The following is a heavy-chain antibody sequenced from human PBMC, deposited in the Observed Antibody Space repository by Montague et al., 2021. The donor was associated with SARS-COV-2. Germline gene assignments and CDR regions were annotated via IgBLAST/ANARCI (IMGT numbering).Heavy chain of an antibody. V-gene: IGHV6-1*01. CDR2: PYYRSKWYS. Sequence: CAISGDSVSSKSVAWNWIRQSPSRGLEWLGRPYYRSKWYSDYAESVKRRLVITPDTSKNQVSLQLNSVIPEDTAVYFCASSGITLTGLDAFDIWGQGTMVTVSS. J-gene: IGHJ3*02. CDR3: ASSGITLTGLDAFDI. CDR1: GDSVSSKSVA. D-gene: IGHD3-9*01.